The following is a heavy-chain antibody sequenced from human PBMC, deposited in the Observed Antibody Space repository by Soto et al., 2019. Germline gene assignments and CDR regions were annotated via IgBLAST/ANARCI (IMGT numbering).Heavy chain of an antibody. CDR2: ISWNSNRV. V-gene: IGHV3-9*01. D-gene: IGHD6-13*01. Sequence: EVELATSGGGVAQPGRSLRLTCAGSGFRFDDYVMYWVRQAPGKGLEWVAGISWNSNRVAYGESVEGRFTIARDNAKKAVFLQMDSLRGEDTALYFCARGNYISSWSPGYMDVWGTGVKVTVSS. J-gene: IGHJ6*03. CDR1: GFRFDDYV. CDR3: ARGNYISSWSPGYMDV.